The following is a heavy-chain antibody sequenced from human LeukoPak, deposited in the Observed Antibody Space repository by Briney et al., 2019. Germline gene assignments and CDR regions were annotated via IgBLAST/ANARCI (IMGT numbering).Heavy chain of an antibody. V-gene: IGHV1-8*03. CDR1: GYTFTSYD. Sequence: WASVKVSCKASGYTFTSYDINWVRQATGQGLEWMGWMNPNSGNTGYAQKFQGRVTITRNTSISTAYMELSSLRSEDMAVYYCARGGGLRSGLTGLFDYWGQGTLVTVSS. J-gene: IGHJ4*02. D-gene: IGHD3-16*01. CDR3: ARGGGLRSGLTGLFDY. CDR2: MNPNSGNT.